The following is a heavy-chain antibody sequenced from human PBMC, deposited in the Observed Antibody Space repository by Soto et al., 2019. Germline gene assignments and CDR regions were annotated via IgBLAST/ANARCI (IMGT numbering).Heavy chain of an antibody. V-gene: IGHV4-34*01. Sequence: SETLSLTCAVYGGSFSGYYWSWIRQPPGKGLEWIGEINHSGSTNYNPSLKSRVTISVDTSKNQFSLKLSSVTAADTAVYYCARGRNCGGDCYSGSWFDPWGQGTLVTLSS. CDR2: INHSGST. D-gene: IGHD2-21*02. CDR3: ARGRNCGGDCYSGSWFDP. CDR1: GGSFSGYY. J-gene: IGHJ5*02.